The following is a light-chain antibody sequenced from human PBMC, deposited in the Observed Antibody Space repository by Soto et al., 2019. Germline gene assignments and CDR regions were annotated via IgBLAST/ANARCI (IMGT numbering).Light chain of an antibody. Sequence: QLVLTQPASVSGSPGQSITISCTGSSSDVGGYSYVSWYQQYPGKAPKLMIYEVINRPSGVSNRFSGSKSGNTASLTISGLQADDEADYYCSSYTNSDTWVFGGGTKLTVL. J-gene: IGLJ3*02. CDR3: SSYTNSDTWV. V-gene: IGLV2-14*01. CDR2: EVI. CDR1: SSDVGGYSY.